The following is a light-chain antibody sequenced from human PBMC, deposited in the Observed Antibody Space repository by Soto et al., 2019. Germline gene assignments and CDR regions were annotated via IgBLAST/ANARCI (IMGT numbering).Light chain of an antibody. Sequence: DIQMTQSPSTLSASVGDRVTITCRASQSISSWLAWYQQKPGKAPKLLIYDASSLESGVPSRFSGSVSGTEFTLTMSSLQPDEFATYYCQQYDSYSPTVGQGTKVEL. V-gene: IGKV1-5*01. J-gene: IGKJ1*01. CDR1: QSISSW. CDR3: QQYDSYSPT. CDR2: DAS.